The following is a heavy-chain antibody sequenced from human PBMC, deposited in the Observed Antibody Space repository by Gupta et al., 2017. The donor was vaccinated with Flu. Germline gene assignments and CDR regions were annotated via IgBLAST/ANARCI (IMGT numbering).Heavy chain of an antibody. Sequence: EVQLLESGGGLVQPGGSLRLSCAASGFTFSSYAMRWVRQAPGKGLEWFSVMSASGASTYDADSVKGRFTISRDNSKNTLFLQMNSLRAEDSALYYCAKSFDGYNFYFDYWGQGTLVTVSS. J-gene: IGHJ4*02. CDR3: AKSFDGYNFYFDY. CDR1: GFTFSSYA. CDR2: MSASGAST. D-gene: IGHD5-12*01. V-gene: IGHV3-23*01.